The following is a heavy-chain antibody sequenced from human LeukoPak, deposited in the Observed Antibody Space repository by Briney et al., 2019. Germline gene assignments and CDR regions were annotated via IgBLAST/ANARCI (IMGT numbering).Heavy chain of an antibody. Sequence: PGRSLRLSCAASGFTFGSYGMHWVRQAPGKGLELVARIWHDGSNEYHADSVRGRFTISRDNSMNTLYLHMNSLRAEDTAVYFCARGRRACSGSTCYSWFDPWGQGTLVTVS. V-gene: IGHV3-33*01. CDR3: ARGRRACSGSTCYSWFDP. J-gene: IGHJ5*02. D-gene: IGHD6-19*01. CDR1: GFTFGSYG. CDR2: IWHDGSNE.